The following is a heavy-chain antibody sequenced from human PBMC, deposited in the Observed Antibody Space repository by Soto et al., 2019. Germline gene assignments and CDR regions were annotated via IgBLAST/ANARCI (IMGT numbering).Heavy chain of an antibody. CDR1: GYTFTSYG. CDR2: ISAYNGNT. D-gene: IGHD6-13*01. J-gene: IGHJ4*02. V-gene: IGHV1-18*01. CDR3: ARDDLAGVWAAAGTFDY. Sequence: QVQLVQSGAEVKKPGASVKVSCKASGYTFTSYGISWVRQAPGQGLEWMGWISAYNGNTNYAQKHQGRVTMTPDTSTSKAYMELRSLRSDDTAVYYCARDDLAGVWAAAGTFDYWGQGTLVTVSS.